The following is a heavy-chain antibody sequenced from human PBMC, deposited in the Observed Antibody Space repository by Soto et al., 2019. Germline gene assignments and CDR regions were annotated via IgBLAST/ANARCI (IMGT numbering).Heavy chain of an antibody. V-gene: IGHV4-59*01. CDR2: MYNTGST. CDR1: GGSISRYY. J-gene: IGHJ6*02. D-gene: IGHD2-21*02. CDR3: ARDLWGYCGTDCYPLDV. Sequence: QVQLQESGPGLVKPSETLSLTSTVSGGSISRYYWSWIRQPPGKGLEWIGYMYNTGSTVYNPSFKXRXTXSXXTSKNQFSLKLNSVTAADTAVYYCARDLWGYCGTDCYPLDVWGQGTTVTVSS.